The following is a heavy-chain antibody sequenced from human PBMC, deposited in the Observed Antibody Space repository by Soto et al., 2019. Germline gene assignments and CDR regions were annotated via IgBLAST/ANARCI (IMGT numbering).Heavy chain of an antibody. CDR1: GFTFSSYA. V-gene: IGHV3-23*01. J-gene: IGHJ5*02. D-gene: IGHD3-10*01. CDR3: AKDSTFMVRGVKLDP. Sequence: EVQLLESGGGLVQPGGSLRLSCAASGFTFSSYAMSWVRQAPGKGLERVSAISGSGGSTYYADSVKGRFTISRDNSKNTLYLQMNSLRDEDTAVYYCAKDSTFMVRGVKLDPWGQGTLVTVSS. CDR2: ISGSGGST.